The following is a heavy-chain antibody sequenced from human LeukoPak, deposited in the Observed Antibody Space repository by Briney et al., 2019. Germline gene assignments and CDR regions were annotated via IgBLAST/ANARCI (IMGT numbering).Heavy chain of an antibody. J-gene: IGHJ4*02. V-gene: IGHV5-51*01. Sequence: ESLKLSCKGSGYSFNTYWIGWVRQMPGKGLEWMGIIHPGDSGTRYSPSFQGQVTMSVDESITTAYLQWSSLRASDSAIYYCARGGSYRYGSSDYWGQGTLVTVSS. D-gene: IGHD5-18*01. CDR3: ARGGSYRYGSSDY. CDR1: GYSFNTYW. CDR2: IHPGDSGT.